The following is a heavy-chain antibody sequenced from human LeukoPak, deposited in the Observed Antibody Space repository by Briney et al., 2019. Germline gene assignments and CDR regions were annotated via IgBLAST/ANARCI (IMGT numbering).Heavy chain of an antibody. CDR3: ARALVRGRIPNWFDP. Sequence: GGSLRLSCVASGFTVSSNYMSWVRQAPGKGLEWVSVIYSGGSTYYADSVKGRFTISRHNSKNTLYLQMNSLRAEDTAVYYCARALVRGRIPNWFDPWGQGTLVTVSS. CDR2: IYSGGST. CDR1: GFTVSSNY. J-gene: IGHJ5*02. D-gene: IGHD1-26*01. V-gene: IGHV3-53*04.